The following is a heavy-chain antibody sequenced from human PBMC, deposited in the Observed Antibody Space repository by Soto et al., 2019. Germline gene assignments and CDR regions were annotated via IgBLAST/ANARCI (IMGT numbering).Heavy chain of an antibody. CDR1: GYAFTTYG. CDR2: FSAHNGNT. D-gene: IGHD1-1*01. J-gene: IGHJ4*02. CDR3: ARGRYGDY. V-gene: IGHV1-18*01. Sequence: QVHLVQSGAEVKKPGASVKVSCKGSGYAFTTYGITWVRQAPGQGLEWMGWFSAHNGNTNYAQKLQGRVTVTRDTSTSTAYMELRSLRSDARAVYSCARGRYGDYWGQGALVTVSS.